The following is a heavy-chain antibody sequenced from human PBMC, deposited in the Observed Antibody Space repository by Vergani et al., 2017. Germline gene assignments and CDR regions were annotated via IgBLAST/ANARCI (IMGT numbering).Heavy chain of an antibody. Sequence: QVQLVQSGSELKKPGASVKVSCKASGYTFTSYAMNWVRQAPGQGLEWMGWINPNSGGTNYAQKFQGRVTMTRDTSISTAYMELSRLRSDDTAVYYCASSGVSLGAMGDFDYWGQGTLVTVSS. CDR3: ASSGVSLGAMGDFDY. CDR2: INPNSGGT. J-gene: IGHJ4*02. D-gene: IGHD1-26*01. CDR1: GYTFTSYA. V-gene: IGHV1-2*02.